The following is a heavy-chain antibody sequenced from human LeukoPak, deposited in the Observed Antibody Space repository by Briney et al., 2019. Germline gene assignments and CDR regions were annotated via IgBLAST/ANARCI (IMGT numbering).Heavy chain of an antibody. D-gene: IGHD4-11*01. Sequence: PSETLSLTCIVSDDSVNTYYCSWIRQAPGKGLEWIGYIYNRGSTKYNPSLKSRATISVDTSKNQFSLKLTSVTAADTAVYYCAMSNTVRRPFFDPWGQGTLVTVSS. J-gene: IGHJ5*02. V-gene: IGHV4-59*02. CDR1: DDSVNTYY. CDR2: IYNRGST. CDR3: AMSNTVRRPFFDP.